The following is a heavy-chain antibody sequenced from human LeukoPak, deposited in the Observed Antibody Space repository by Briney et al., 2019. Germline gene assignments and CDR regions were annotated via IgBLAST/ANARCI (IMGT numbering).Heavy chain of an antibody. Sequence: PSETLFLTCTVSGGSISSDNYYWSWIRQPAGKGLEWIGRIYASGNTNYNPSLKGRVTISVDTSRNQFSLQLSSVTAADTAVYYCARYSCGGGGYPNDNWGQGILATVSS. J-gene: IGHJ4*02. D-gene: IGHD3-22*01. CDR1: GGSISSDNYY. CDR2: IYASGNT. CDR3: ARYSCGGGGYPNDN. V-gene: IGHV4-61*02.